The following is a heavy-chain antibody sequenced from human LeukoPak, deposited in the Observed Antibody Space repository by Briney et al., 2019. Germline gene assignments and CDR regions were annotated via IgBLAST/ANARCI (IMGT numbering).Heavy chain of an antibody. V-gene: IGHV1-3*04. CDR2: INTGKGNT. CDR3: ARDHVVGLAPFDP. Sequence: ASVKVSCKASGYTFTDYAMHWVRQAPGERLEWMGWINTGKGNTKYSQKFQGRVTTTMDTSASSAYMELSSLRSEDTAVYYCARDHVVGLAPFDPWGQGTLVTVSS. CDR1: GYTFTDYA. D-gene: IGHD2-15*01. J-gene: IGHJ5*02.